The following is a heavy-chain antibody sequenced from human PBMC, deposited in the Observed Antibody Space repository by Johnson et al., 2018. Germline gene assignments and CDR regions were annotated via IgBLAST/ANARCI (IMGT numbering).Heavy chain of an antibody. CDR2: ISYDGGNK. D-gene: IGHD6-13*01. CDR3: ARDKKGMASSWYTGGYFHH. J-gene: IGHJ1*01. V-gene: IGHV3-30*03. Sequence: VQLVETGGGLVKPGGSPRLSCAASGFTFSTYAMHWVRQAPGKGLEWVAVISYDGGNKYFADSVKGRFTISRDNSKNTLSLQMNSRGAEDTAVYYCARDKKGMASSWYTGGYFHHWGQGTLVTVSS. CDR1: GFTFSTYA.